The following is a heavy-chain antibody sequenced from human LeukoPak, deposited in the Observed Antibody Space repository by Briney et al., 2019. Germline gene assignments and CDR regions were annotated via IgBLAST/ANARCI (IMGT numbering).Heavy chain of an antibody. CDR2: SNDSGST. Sequence: PSETLSLTCAVYGGSISGYYWSWIRQPPGRGLEWIGESNDSGSTNYTPSLKSRVTISLGTSKNQFSLRLRSVTAADTAVYYCARGKDDYDFWSGYPHWGQGTLVTVSS. J-gene: IGHJ4*02. D-gene: IGHD3-3*01. V-gene: IGHV4-34*01. CDR3: ARGKDDYDFWSGYPH. CDR1: GGSISGYY.